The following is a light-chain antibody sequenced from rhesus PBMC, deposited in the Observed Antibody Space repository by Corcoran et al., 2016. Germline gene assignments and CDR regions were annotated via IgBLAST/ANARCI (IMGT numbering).Light chain of an antibody. Sequence: DIVMTQTPLSLPVTPGEPASISCRSSQSLLHSNGYTYLYWYLQKPGQVPPLLMYFASYRASGVPDRGSGRGSGTDFTLEISRVEAEDIGVYYCMKGTQLPDSFGQETKVQIK. CDR3: MKGTQLPDS. J-gene: IGKJ2*01. CDR2: FAS. CDR1: QSLLHSNGYTY. V-gene: IGKV2-91*01.